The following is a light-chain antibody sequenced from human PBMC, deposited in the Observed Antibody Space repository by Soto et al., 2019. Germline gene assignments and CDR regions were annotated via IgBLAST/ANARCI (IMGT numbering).Light chain of an antibody. CDR1: SSDVGGYNY. J-gene: IGLJ3*02. V-gene: IGLV2-14*01. Sequence: QSALTQPASVSGSPGQSITISCTGTSSDVGGYNYVSWYQQHPGKAPKLMIYDVSNRPSGVSNRFSGSKSGNTASLTISGLQAEDEADYYCSSYTSSITRAWVFGGGTQLTV. CDR3: SSYTSSITRAWV. CDR2: DVS.